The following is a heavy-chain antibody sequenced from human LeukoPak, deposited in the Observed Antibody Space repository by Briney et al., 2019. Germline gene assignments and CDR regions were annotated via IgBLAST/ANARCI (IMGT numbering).Heavy chain of an antibody. CDR2: INGDGRST. V-gene: IGHV3-74*01. Sequence: PGGSLRLSCAASGFTFSSYAMHWVRQVPGKGLEWVSRINGDGRSTSYADSVKGRFTITRDNAKYTLFLQMNNLGAEDTAVYYCAKDRGAPDFYYYYYGMDVWGQGTTVTVSS. CDR1: GFTFSSYA. D-gene: IGHD1-14*01. CDR3: AKDRGAPDFYYYYYGMDV. J-gene: IGHJ6*02.